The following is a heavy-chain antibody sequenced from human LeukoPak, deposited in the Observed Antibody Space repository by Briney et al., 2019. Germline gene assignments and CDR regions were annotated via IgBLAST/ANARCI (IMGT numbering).Heavy chain of an antibody. Sequence: GGSLRLSCAAYGFTFSSYAMHWVRQAPGKGLEWVAAISYDGSIKYSADSVKGRFTISRDNSKNTLYLQMNSLRAEDTGVYYCAKDLSSGSRRAYWGQGTLVTVSS. CDR1: GFTFSSYA. CDR2: ISYDGSIK. J-gene: IGHJ4*02. CDR3: AKDLSSGSRRAY. D-gene: IGHD6-19*01. V-gene: IGHV3-30*04.